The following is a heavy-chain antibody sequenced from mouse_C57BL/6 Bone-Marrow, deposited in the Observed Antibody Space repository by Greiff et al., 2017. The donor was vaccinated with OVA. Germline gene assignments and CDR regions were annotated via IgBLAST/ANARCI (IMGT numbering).Heavy chain of an antibody. CDR2: IWSGGST. J-gene: IGHJ2*01. CDR1: GFSLTSYG. CDR3: ARGEYSNYFDY. D-gene: IGHD2-5*01. V-gene: IGHV2-2*01. Sequence: VKVVESGPGLVQPSQSLSITCTVSGFSLTSYGVHWVRQSPGKGLEWLGVIWSGGSTDYNAAFISRLSISKDNSKGQVFFKMNSLQADDTAIYYCARGEYSNYFDYWGQGTTLTVSS.